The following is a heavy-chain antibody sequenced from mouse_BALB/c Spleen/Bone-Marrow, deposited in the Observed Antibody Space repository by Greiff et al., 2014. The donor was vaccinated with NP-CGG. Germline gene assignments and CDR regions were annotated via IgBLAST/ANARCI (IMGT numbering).Heavy chain of an antibody. CDR3: TREGYYGSSPAWFAY. CDR1: GYTFTDYE. D-gene: IGHD1-1*01. J-gene: IGHJ3*01. Sequence: QVQLKDSGAELVRPGASVTLSCKASGYTFTDYEMHWVKQTPVHGLEWIGAIDPETGGTAYNQKFKGKATLTADKSSSTAYMELRSLTSEDSAVYYCTREGYYGSSPAWFAYWGQGTLVTVSA. V-gene: IGHV1-15*01. CDR2: IDPETGGT.